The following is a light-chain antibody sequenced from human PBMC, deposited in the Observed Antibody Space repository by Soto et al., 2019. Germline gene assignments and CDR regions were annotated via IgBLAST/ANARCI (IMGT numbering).Light chain of an antibody. V-gene: IGKV3-15*01. CDR1: QSISSN. CDR2: RTS. CDR3: KQYNNWTRAT. J-gene: IGKJ4*01. Sequence: EIVMTQSPATLSASPGERATLSCRASQSISSNLAWYQQKPGQAPRLLMFRTSSRATGFPARFSGSGSGTEFNLTISRLKSEAFAVYYCKQYNNWTRATFGGGTKVDIK.